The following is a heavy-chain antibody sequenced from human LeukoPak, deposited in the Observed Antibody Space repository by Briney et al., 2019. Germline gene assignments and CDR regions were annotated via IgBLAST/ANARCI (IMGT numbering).Heavy chain of an antibody. CDR3: ARGRSRGSWYLGSSPYRALVRYYYMDV. CDR1: GYTFTSYD. V-gene: IGHV1-8*01. J-gene: IGHJ6*03. Sequence: GASVKVSCKASGYTFTSYDINWVRQATGQGLEWMGWMNPNSGNTGYAQKFKGRVTMTRNTSMSTAYMELSSLRSEDTAVYYCARGRSRGSWYLGSSPYRALVRYYYMDVWGKGTTVTVSS. CDR2: MNPNSGNT. D-gene: IGHD6-13*01.